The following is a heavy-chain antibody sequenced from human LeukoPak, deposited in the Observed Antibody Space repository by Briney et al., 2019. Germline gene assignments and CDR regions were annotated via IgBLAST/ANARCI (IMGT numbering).Heavy chain of an antibody. Sequence: PGGSLRLSCAASGFTFSSYAMSWVRQAPGKGLEWVSAISGSAGSTYYADSVKGRFTISRVNSKNTLYLQMNSLRAEDTAVYYCAKDLEAHDYGDYFDYWGQGTLVTVSS. CDR1: GFTFSSYA. CDR2: ISGSAGST. J-gene: IGHJ4*02. D-gene: IGHD4-17*01. CDR3: AKDLEAHDYGDYFDY. V-gene: IGHV3-23*01.